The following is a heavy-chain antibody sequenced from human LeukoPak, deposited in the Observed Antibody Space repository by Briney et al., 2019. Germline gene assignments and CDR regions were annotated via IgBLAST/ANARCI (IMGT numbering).Heavy chain of an antibody. CDR1: GYTFTSYY. D-gene: IGHD3-3*01. J-gene: IGHJ6*02. V-gene: IGHV1-2*06. CDR3: ARGGYDFVYYYHGMDV. Sequence: ASVKVSCKASGYTFTSYYMHWVRQAPGQGLEWMGRINPNSGGTNYAQKFQGRVTMTRDTSISTAYMELSRLRSDDTAVYYCARGGYDFVYYYHGMDVWGQGTTVTVSS. CDR2: INPNSGGT.